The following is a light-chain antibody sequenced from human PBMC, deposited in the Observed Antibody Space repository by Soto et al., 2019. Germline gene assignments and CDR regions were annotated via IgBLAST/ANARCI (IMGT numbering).Light chain of an antibody. J-gene: IGLJ1*01. CDR2: DVS. CDR3: SSFTTSSTYV. CDR1: SSDVGSYNR. V-gene: IGLV2-18*02. Sequence: QSALTQPPSVSGSPGQSVAISCSGTSSDVGSYNRVSWYQQPPGTAPKLMIYDVSNRPSGVPDRCSGSKSGNTASLTISGLQAEDEADYYCSSFTTSSTYVFGTWTQLTVL.